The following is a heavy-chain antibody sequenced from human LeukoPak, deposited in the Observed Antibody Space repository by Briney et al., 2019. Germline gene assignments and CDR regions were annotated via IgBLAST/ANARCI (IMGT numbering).Heavy chain of an antibody. V-gene: IGHV1-2*02. CDR2: INPNSGFT. Sequence: ASVKVSCKASGYPFTGYYLHWVRQAPGQGLGWMGWINPNSGFTIYAQKFQGRVTMTRDTSISTAYMELSRLRSDDTAAYYCARLADCSSSSCRSFDYWGQGTLVTVSS. J-gene: IGHJ4*02. CDR3: ARLADCSSSSCRSFDY. CDR1: GYPFTGYY. D-gene: IGHD2-2*01.